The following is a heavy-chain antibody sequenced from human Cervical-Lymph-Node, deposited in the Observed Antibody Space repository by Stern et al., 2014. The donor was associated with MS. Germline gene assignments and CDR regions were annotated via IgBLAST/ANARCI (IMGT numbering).Heavy chain of an antibody. CDR3: ARPLLDTAMVLDY. Sequence: EVQLVVSGGGLVKPGGSLRLSCAASGFTFSSYSMNWVRQAPGKGLEWVSSISSSSNYIYYADSVKGRFTISRDNAKNSLYLQMNSLRAEDTAVYYCARPLLDTAMVLDYWGQGTLVTVSS. D-gene: IGHD5-18*01. CDR1: GFTFSSYS. J-gene: IGHJ4*02. V-gene: IGHV3-21*01. CDR2: ISSSSNYI.